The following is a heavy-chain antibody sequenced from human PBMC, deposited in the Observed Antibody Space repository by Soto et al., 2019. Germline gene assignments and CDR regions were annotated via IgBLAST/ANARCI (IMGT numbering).Heavy chain of an antibody. CDR2: ISSSGGST. Sequence: GGSLRLSCAASGFIFSNYATSWVRQAPGKGLEWVSTISSSGGSTYYADSVKGRFTISRDNSKNTLYLQMNSLRAEDTAIYYCAKSLTGTRVDHWGQGTLVTVSS. J-gene: IGHJ4*02. CDR3: AKSLTGTRVDH. CDR1: GFIFSNYA. D-gene: IGHD1-7*01. V-gene: IGHV3-23*01.